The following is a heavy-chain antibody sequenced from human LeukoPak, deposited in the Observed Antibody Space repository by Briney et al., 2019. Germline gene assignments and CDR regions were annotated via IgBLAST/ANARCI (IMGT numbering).Heavy chain of an antibody. CDR1: GGSISSGSYY. D-gene: IGHD2-2*01. J-gene: IGHJ6*03. CDR3: ARAPMPNYYYYYMDV. CDR2: IYTSGST. Sequence: TPSQTLSLTCTVSGGSISSGSYYWSWIRQPAGKGLEWIGRIYTSGSTNYNPSLKSRVTISVDTSKNQFSLKLSSVTAADTAVYYCARAPMPNYYYYYMDVWGKGTTVTVSS. V-gene: IGHV4-61*02.